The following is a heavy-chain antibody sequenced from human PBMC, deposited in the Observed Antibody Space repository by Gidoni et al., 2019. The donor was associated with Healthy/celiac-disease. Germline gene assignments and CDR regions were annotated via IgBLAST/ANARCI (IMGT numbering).Heavy chain of an antibody. CDR1: GFTFGDYS. Sequence: EVQLVESGGGLVKPGRSLRLSCPASGFTFGDYSMSWFRQAPGKGLEWVGFIRSKAYGGTTEYAASVKGRFTISRDDSKSIAYLQMNSLKTEDTAVYYCTKSRGYYDFWSATYWGQGTLVTVSS. J-gene: IGHJ4*02. V-gene: IGHV3-49*05. CDR3: TKSRGYYDFWSATY. CDR2: IRSKAYGGTT. D-gene: IGHD3-3*01.